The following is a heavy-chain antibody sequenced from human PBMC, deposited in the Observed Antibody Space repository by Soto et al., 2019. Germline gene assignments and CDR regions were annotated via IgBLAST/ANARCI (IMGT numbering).Heavy chain of an antibody. CDR3: ARGLLGRLFGVVMFSYYYGMDV. V-gene: IGHV4-34*01. D-gene: IGHD3-3*01. J-gene: IGHJ6*01. Sequence: SETLCLTCAFYVGSFSGYYWSWIRQPPGKGLELTGEINHSGSTNYNPSLKSRVTISVDTSKNQFSLKLSSVTAADTAVYYCARGLLGRLFGVVMFSYYYGMDVWGQGTTVTVSS. CDR1: VGSFSGYY. CDR2: INHSGST.